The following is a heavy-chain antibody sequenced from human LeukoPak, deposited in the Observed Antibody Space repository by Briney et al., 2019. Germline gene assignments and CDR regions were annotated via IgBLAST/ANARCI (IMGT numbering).Heavy chain of an antibody. Sequence: PSETLSLTCAVHGGSFSGYYWSWIRQPPGKGLEWIGEINHSGSTNYNPSLKSRVTISVDTSKNQFSLKLSSVTAADTAVYYCVSRLYKYQLHDYWGQGTLVTVSS. V-gene: IGHV4-34*01. J-gene: IGHJ4*02. D-gene: IGHD2-2*01. CDR2: INHSGST. CDR3: VSRLYKYQLHDY. CDR1: GGSFSGYY.